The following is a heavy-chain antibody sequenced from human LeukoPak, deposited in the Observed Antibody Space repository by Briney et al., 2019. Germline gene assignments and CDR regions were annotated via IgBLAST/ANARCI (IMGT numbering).Heavy chain of an antibody. Sequence: PSETLSLTCTVSGASISSDDYYWSWIRQPPGKGLKWIAYTHYSGSSFYNPSLKSRITISVDTSKNQFSLRLSSMTAADTAVYYCAREGRDFWSGSRGWFDPWGQGTLVTVSS. CDR1: GASISSDDYY. D-gene: IGHD3-3*01. V-gene: IGHV4-30-4*01. CDR2: THYSGSS. CDR3: AREGRDFWSGSRGWFDP. J-gene: IGHJ5*02.